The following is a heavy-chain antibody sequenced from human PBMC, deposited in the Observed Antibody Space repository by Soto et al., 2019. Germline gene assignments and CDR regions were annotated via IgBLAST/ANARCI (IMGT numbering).Heavy chain of an antibody. J-gene: IGHJ6*02. CDR1: GGSISSGGYY. D-gene: IGHD2-2*01. CDR3: AREVVGVPAAIPYYGMDV. Sequence: QVQLQESGPGLVKPSQTLSLTCTVSGGSISSGGYYWSWIRQHPGKGLEWMGYIYYSWSTYYHPSLKSRVTISVDTSKNQFSLKLSSVTAADTAVYYCAREVVGVPAAIPYYGMDVWGQRTTVTVSS. V-gene: IGHV4-31*03. CDR2: IYYSWST.